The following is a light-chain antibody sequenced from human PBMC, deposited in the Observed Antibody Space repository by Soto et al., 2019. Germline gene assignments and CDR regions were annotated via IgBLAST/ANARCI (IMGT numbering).Light chain of an antibody. J-gene: IGLJ2*01. CDR1: SGYSDYK. CDR3: GSEHGSGSNFVIL. Sequence: QLVLTQPPSASASLGASVTLTCTLSSGYSDYKVDWFQQRPGKGPRFVMRVGAGGIVGFKGDGIADRFSVLGSDLNRYLTIKNIQQEDESDYHCGSEHGSGSNFVILFGGGTKLTVL. V-gene: IGLV9-49*01. CDR2: VGAGGIVG.